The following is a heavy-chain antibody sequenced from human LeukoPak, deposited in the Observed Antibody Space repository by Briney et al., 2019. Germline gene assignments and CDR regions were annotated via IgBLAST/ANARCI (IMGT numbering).Heavy chain of an antibody. CDR3: ARHQYYYYMDV. CDR1: GDSISNNNYY. J-gene: IGHJ6*03. CDR2: LYSGGSA. V-gene: IGHV4-39*01. Sequence: SETLPLTCTVSGDSISNNNYYWGWIRQPPGKGLEWIGGLYSGGSAYYDPSLRSRVTISVDTSKNQFSLKLSSVTASDTAVYYCARHQYYYYMDVWGTGTTVTVSS.